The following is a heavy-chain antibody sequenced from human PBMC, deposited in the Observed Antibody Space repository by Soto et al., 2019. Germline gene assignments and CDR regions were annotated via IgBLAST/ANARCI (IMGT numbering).Heavy chain of an antibody. D-gene: IGHD6-19*01. CDR1: GDSMSRHY. CDR3: ARNTGRYLHDS. V-gene: IGHV4-59*11. J-gene: IGHJ5*01. Sequence: PSETLSLTCTVSGDSMSRHYWSWLRQPPGKGLEWIGYISSTGSTHYNTSLRSRVTISPDTSKKQFCLNLNSVTAADTAVYYCARNTGRYLHDSWGQGTLVTVSS. CDR2: ISSTGST.